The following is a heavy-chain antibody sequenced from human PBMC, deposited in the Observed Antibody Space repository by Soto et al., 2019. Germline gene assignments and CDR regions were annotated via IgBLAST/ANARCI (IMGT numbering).Heavy chain of an antibody. J-gene: IGHJ3*02. CDR2: ISGSGGST. V-gene: IGHV3-23*01. D-gene: IGHD2-15*01. CDR3: AKTYCSGGSCYHDAFDI. CDR1: GFTFSSYA. Sequence: GGSLRLSCAASGFTFSSYAMSWFRQAPGKGLEWVSAISGSGGSTYYADSVKGRFTISRDNSKNTLYLQMNSLRAEGTAVYYCAKTYCSGGSCYHDAFDIWGQGTMVTVSS.